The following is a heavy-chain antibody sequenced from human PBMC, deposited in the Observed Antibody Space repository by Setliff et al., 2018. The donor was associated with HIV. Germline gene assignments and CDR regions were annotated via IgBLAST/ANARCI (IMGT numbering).Heavy chain of an antibody. J-gene: IGHJ2*01. D-gene: IGHD2-15*01. CDR2: INHSGST. V-gene: IGHV4-34*01. CDR3: ARLSAKRYFDL. Sequence: SETLSLTCAVYGGSFSGYYWSWIRQPPGKGLEWIGEINHSGSTNYNPSLKSRVTISVDTSKNQFSLKLSSVTAADMAVYYCARLSAKRYFDLWGRGTLVTVSS. CDR1: GGSFSGYY.